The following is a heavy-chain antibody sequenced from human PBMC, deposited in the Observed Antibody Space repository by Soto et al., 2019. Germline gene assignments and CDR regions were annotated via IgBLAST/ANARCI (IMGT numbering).Heavy chain of an antibody. Sequence: GASVKVSCKASGYTFTSYAMNWGGRAPEQSLGGLGWINAGNGNTKYSQKFQGRVTITSDTSASTAYMELSSLRSEDTAVYYCARGPLYLEWLPSHRYGMDVWGQGTTVTVSS. CDR2: INAGNGNT. CDR1: GYTFTSYA. CDR3: ARGPLYLEWLPSHRYGMDV. J-gene: IGHJ6*02. D-gene: IGHD3-3*01. V-gene: IGHV1-3*01.